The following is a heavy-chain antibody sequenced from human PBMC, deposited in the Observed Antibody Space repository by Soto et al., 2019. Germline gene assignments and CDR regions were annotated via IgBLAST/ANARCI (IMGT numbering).Heavy chain of an antibody. V-gene: IGHV1-18*01. CDR2: ISAHNGNT. J-gene: IGHJ4*02. CDR1: GYTFSSYG. Sequence: GASVKVSCKASGYTFSSYGINWVRQAPGQGLEWMGWISAHNGNTNYAQKLQGRVTMTTDTSTSTAYMELRSLRSDDTAVYYCAGDSYDFWSGYYHTPFDYWGQGTLVTVSS. CDR3: AGDSYDFWSGYYHTPFDY. D-gene: IGHD3-3*01.